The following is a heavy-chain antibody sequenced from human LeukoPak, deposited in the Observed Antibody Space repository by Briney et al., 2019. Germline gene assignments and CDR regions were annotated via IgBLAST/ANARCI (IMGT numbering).Heavy chain of an antibody. CDR3: ARAYYYTMDY. Sequence: ASVKVSCKASGYTFTGYYMHWVRRAPGQGLEWMGWINPNSGGTYCAQKFQGRVTMTRDTSISTAYMELSRLTSDDTAVYYCARAYYYTMDYWGQGTLVTVSS. V-gene: IGHV1-2*02. CDR2: INPNSGGT. CDR1: GYTFTGYY. J-gene: IGHJ4*02. D-gene: IGHD3-22*01.